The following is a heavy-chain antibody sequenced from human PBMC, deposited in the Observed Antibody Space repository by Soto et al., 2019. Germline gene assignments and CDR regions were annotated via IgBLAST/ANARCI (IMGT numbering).Heavy chain of an antibody. CDR3: ARDRYRSGWYDFDY. J-gene: IGHJ4*02. Sequence: QVQLVESGGGVVQPGRSLRLSCAASGFTFSSYGMHWVRQAPGKGLEWVAVIWYDGSNKYYADSVKGRFTISRDKSKNTLYLQMNSLRAEDTAVYYCARDRYRSGWYDFDYWGQGPLVTVS. CDR2: IWYDGSNK. D-gene: IGHD6-19*01. CDR1: GFTFSSYG. V-gene: IGHV3-33*01.